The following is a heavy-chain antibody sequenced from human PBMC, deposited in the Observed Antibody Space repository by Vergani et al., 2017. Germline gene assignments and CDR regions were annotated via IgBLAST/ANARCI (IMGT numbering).Heavy chain of an antibody. CDR3: ARDRYRNCDY. J-gene: IGHJ4*02. D-gene: IGHD5-12*01. CDR1: GFTFTNFA. Sequence: EVQLLESGGNLVQPGGSLRLSCAASGFTFTNFAMTWVRQAPGEGLEWVSGISGSGGFTYYADSVKGRFIISRDNSRNTVYLQMDRLRVEDTGVYYCARDRYRNCDYWGQGTLVNVSS. V-gene: IGHV3-23*01. CDR2: ISGSGGFT.